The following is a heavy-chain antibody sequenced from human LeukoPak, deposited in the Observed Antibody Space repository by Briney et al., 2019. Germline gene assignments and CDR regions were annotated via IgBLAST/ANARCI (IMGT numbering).Heavy chain of an antibody. Sequence: ASVKVSCKVSGGTFSSYAISWVRQAPGQGLEWMGRIIPIVGTGRYAQALQDRITITTDESASTAYMELSSLSSEDTAVYYCAREGSDFYDDSVHFEYWGQGTPVTVTS. CDR1: GGTFSSYA. J-gene: IGHJ4*02. CDR3: AREGSDFYDDSVHFEY. V-gene: IGHV1-69*05. D-gene: IGHD3-22*01. CDR2: IIPIVGTG.